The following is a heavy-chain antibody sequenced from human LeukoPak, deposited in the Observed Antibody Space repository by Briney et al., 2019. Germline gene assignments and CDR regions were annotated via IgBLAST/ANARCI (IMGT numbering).Heavy chain of an antibody. Sequence: AAVKVSCKASVYTFTSYSISWVRQAPAQGLEWMGWISADNGNTDYAQRFQGRVTLTTDTSTSTAYMELRRLRSDDTAVYYCARLCSIRWCLHEWFHPWGQGTVVNVPS. V-gene: IGHV1-18*01. CDR1: VYTFTSYS. CDR2: ISADNGNT. D-gene: IGHD2-21*01. CDR3: ARLCSIRWCLHEWFHP. J-gene: IGHJ5*02.